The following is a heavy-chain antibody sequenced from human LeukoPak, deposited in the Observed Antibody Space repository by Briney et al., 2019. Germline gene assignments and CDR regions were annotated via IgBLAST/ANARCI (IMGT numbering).Heavy chain of an antibody. CDR3: ARDGYEGEGWGYYFDY. CDR1: GFTFSSYA. J-gene: IGHJ4*02. CDR2: ISYDGSNK. Sequence: GRSLRLSCAASGFTFSSYAMHWVRQAPGKGLEWVAVISYDGSNKYYADSVKGRFTISRDNSKNALYLQMNSLRAEDTAVYYCARDGYEGEGWGYYFDYWGQGTLVTVPS. D-gene: IGHD5-12*01. V-gene: IGHV3-30-3*01.